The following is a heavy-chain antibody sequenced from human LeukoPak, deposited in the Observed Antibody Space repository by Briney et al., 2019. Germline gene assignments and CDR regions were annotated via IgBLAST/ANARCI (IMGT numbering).Heavy chain of an antibody. Sequence: GRPLRLSCAASGFTFDDYAMHWVRQAPGKGLEWVSSVSSSGRHMYYADSVKGRFTISRDNAKNSLYLQMNSLRAEDTAVYYCGRVKEASAFDIWGQGTMVTVSS. CDR3: GRVKEASAFDI. CDR1: GFTFDDYA. V-gene: IGHV3-21*01. D-gene: IGHD5-12*01. CDR2: VSSSGRHM. J-gene: IGHJ3*02.